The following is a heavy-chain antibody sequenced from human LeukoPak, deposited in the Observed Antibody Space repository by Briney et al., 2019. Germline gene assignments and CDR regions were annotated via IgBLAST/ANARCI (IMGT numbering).Heavy chain of an antibody. Sequence: ASVKVSCKASGYTFTAYYMHWVRQAPGQGLEWMGWINPNTGGTDYAQKFQGRVTMTRDTSISTAYMELARLTSDDTAVYYCAPGPQAHVASGYLYFDYWGQGTLVTVSS. D-gene: IGHD3-22*01. CDR1: GYTFTAYY. CDR2: INPNTGGT. V-gene: IGHV1-2*02. CDR3: APGPQAHVASGYLYFDY. J-gene: IGHJ4*02.